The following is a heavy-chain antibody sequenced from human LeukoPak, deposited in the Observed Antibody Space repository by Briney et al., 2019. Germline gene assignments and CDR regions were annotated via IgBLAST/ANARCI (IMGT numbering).Heavy chain of an antibody. CDR1: GFTFSSYG. CDR3: ARIAMVRGIIIVDN. V-gene: IGHV3-30*02. D-gene: IGHD3-10*01. Sequence: PGGSLRLSCAASGFTFSSYGMHWVRQAPGKGLEWVAFIRYDGSNKYYADSVKGRFTISRDNSKNTLYLQMNSLRAEDTAVYYCARIAMVRGIIIVDNWGQGTMVTVSS. J-gene: IGHJ3*02. CDR2: IRYDGSNK.